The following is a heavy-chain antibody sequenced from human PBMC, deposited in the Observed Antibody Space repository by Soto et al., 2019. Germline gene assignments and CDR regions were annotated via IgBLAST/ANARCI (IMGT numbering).Heavy chain of an antibody. V-gene: IGHV1-18*01. CDR1: GYTFTSYG. D-gene: IGHD2-2*01. J-gene: IGHJ6*02. CDR2: ISAYNGNT. CDR3: ARDWVVPAAMDSYYYHYGMDV. Sequence: ASVKVSCKASGYTFTSYGISWVRQAPGQGLEWMGWISAYNGNTNYAQKLQGRVTMTTDTSTSTAYMELRSLRSDDTAVYYCARDWVVPAAMDSYYYHYGMDVWGQGTTVTVSS.